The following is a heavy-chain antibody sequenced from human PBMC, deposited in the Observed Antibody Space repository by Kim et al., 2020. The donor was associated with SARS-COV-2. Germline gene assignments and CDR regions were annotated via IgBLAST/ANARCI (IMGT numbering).Heavy chain of an antibody. V-gene: IGHV4-34*01. CDR1: GGSFSGYY. CDR3: ARGPYGSGSHRWFDP. Sequence: SETLSLTCAVYGGSFSGYYWSWIRQPPGKGLEWIGEINHSGSTNYNPSLKSRVTISVDTSKNQFSLKLSSVTAADTAVYYCARGPYGSGSHRWFDPWGQGTLVTVSS. J-gene: IGHJ5*02. D-gene: IGHD3-10*01. CDR2: INHSGST.